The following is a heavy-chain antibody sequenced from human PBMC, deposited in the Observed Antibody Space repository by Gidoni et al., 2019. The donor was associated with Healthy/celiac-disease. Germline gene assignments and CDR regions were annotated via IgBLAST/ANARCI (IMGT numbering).Heavy chain of an antibody. V-gene: IGHV3-23*01. CDR3: ASGFQRFLEWLSPFDAFDI. CDR2: ISGSGGST. CDR1: GFTFSSYA. Sequence: EVPLLESGGGLVQPGGSLRLSCAASGFTFSSYAMSWVRQAPGKGLEWVSAISGSGGSTYYADSVKGRFTISRDNSKNTLYLQMNSLRAEDTAVYYCASGFQRFLEWLSPFDAFDIWGQGTMVTVSS. J-gene: IGHJ3*02. D-gene: IGHD3-3*01.